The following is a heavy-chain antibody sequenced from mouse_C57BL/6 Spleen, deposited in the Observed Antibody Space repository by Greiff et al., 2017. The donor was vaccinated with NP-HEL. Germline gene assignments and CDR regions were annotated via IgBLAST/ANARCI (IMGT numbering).Heavy chain of an antibody. D-gene: IGHD1-1*01. J-gene: IGHJ1*03. CDR2: ISYDGSN. Sequence: EVQLVESGPGLVKPSQSLSLTCSVTGYSITSGYYWNWIRQFPGNKLEWMGYISYDGSNNYNPSLKNRISITRDTSKNQFFLKLNSVTTEDTATYYGARALTTVVATGYFDVWGTGTTVTVSS. V-gene: IGHV3-6*01. CDR3: ARALTTVVATGYFDV. CDR1: GYSITSGYY.